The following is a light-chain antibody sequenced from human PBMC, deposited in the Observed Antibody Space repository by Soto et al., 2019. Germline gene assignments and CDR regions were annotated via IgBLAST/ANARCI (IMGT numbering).Light chain of an antibody. Sequence: IPLTQSPSSLSASVGDRVTITCRASRGISSYLAWYQQKPGKAPKLLIYLASTLQSGVPSRFSGSGSGTDFSLTISSLQPEDVATYYCQYLDSHRLSFGGGTKVEIK. CDR2: LAS. CDR3: QYLDSHRLS. J-gene: IGKJ4*01. CDR1: RGISSY. V-gene: IGKV1-9*01.